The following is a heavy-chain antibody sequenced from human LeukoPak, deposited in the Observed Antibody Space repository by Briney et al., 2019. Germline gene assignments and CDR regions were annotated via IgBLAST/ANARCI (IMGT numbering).Heavy chain of an antibody. CDR3: HPLAYASK. J-gene: IGHJ4*02. D-gene: IGHD2-8*01. Sequence: GGSLRLSCAVSGVTSGFTFSSRWMHWVRQAPGKGLEWVSVTKNDGSSTNYADSVRGRFTVSRDNAQNMVYLEMNSLRVEDTAIYYCHPLAYASKWGQGTLVTVSS. CDR2: TKNDGSST. V-gene: IGHV3-74*01. CDR1: GVTSGFTFSSRW.